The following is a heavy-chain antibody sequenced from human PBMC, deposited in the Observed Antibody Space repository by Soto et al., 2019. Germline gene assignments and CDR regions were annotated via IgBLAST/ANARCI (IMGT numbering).Heavy chain of an antibody. CDR3: ARAVRSLHYYDSSGYYSGLIQH. Sequence: SETLSLTCTVSGGSISSGDYYWSWIRQPPGKGLEWIGYIYYSGSTYYNPSLKSRVTISVDTSKNQFSLKLSSVTAADTAVYYCARAVRSLHYYDSSGYYSGLIQHWGQGTLVTVSS. V-gene: IGHV4-30-4*01. D-gene: IGHD3-22*01. J-gene: IGHJ1*01. CDR2: IYYSGST. CDR1: GGSISSGDYY.